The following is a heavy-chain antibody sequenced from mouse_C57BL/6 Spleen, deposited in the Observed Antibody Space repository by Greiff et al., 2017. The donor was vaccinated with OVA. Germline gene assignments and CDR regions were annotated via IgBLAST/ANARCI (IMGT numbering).Heavy chain of an antibody. D-gene: IGHD1-1*01. CDR3: ARPLYYGSSPFAY. Sequence: EVQLQQSGPELVKPGASVKISCKASGYTFTDYYMNWVKQSHGKSLEWIGDINPNNGGTSYNQKFKGKATLTVDKSSSTAYTELRSLTSEDSAVYYCARPLYYGSSPFAYWGQGTLVTVSA. V-gene: IGHV1-26*01. J-gene: IGHJ3*01. CDR2: INPNNGGT. CDR1: GYTFTDYY.